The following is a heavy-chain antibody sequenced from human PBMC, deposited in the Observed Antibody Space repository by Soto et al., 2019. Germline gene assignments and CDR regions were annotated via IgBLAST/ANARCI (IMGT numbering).Heavy chain of an antibody. CDR2: ISDSGSS. D-gene: IGHD6-13*01. J-gene: IGHJ5*02. CDR1: GGSISSSSYY. V-gene: IGHV4-61*05. CDR3: ARLPVSSTWFVSNWFDP. Sequence: SETLSLTCTVSGGSISSSSYYWNWIRQPPGRRLEWIGYISDSGSSNNNPSLKSRVSISLDTSKNQFSLKLNSVTAADTAVYYCARLPVSSTWFVSNWFDPWGQGPLVPVSS.